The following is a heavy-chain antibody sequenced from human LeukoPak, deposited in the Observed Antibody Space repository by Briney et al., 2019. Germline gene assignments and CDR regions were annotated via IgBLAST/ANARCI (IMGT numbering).Heavy chain of an antibody. J-gene: IGHJ4*02. CDR1: GGTLSSYA. V-gene: IGHV1-69*04. CDR3: ARDYPGSTFDY. Sequence: PVEVSCKASGGTLSSYAISWVRQAPGPGVEWMGRIIPILGIANYAQKFQGRVTITADKSTSTAYMELSSLRSEDTAVYYCARDYPGSTFDYWGQGTLVTVSS. CDR2: IIPILGIA.